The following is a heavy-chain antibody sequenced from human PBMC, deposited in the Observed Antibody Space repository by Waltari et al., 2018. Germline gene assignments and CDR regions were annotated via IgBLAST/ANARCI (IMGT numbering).Heavy chain of an antibody. CDR3: ARDRGPGEYYYGMDV. CDR1: GGSIRSGDHY. D-gene: IGHD2-15*01. CDR2: VYYTGSN. V-gene: IGHV4-30-4*01. Sequence: QVQLQESGPGLVKSSQTLSLTCTVSGGSIRSGDHYWNWIRQSPGKGLEWIGYVYYTGSNYYNPALKSRLNRSGDTSKRQFTLSLYAVTAADTAVYYCARDRGPGEYYYGMDVWGQGTTVIVSS. J-gene: IGHJ6*02.